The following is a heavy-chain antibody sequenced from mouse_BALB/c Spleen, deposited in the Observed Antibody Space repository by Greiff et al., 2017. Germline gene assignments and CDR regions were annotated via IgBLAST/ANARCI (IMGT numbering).Heavy chain of an antibody. CDR1: GFPFRSYT. CDR2: ISSGGSNP. J-gene: IGHJ3*01. D-gene: IGHD2-14*01. Sequence: EVMLVESGGGLVKPGGSLKLSCEASGFPFRSYTMSWVRKTPEKRLEWVATISSGGSNPYYPDSVKGRFTISRDNAKNTLYLQMSSLKSEDTAMYYCTNYRYDGAWFAYWGQGTLVTVSA. CDR3: TNYRYDGAWFAY. V-gene: IGHV5-6-4*01.